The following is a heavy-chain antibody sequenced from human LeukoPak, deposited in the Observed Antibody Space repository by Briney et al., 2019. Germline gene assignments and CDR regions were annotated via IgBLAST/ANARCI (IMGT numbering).Heavy chain of an antibody. CDR3: ARDSSSWNYNWFDP. V-gene: IGHV1-18*01. D-gene: IGHD6-13*01. J-gene: IGHJ5*02. CDR1: GYTFTSYG. CDR2: ISAYNGNT. Sequence: ASVKVSCKASGYTFTSYGTSWVRQAPGQGLEWMGWISAYNGNTNYAQKLQGRVTMTTDTSTSTAYMELRSLRSDDTAVYYCARDSSSWNYNWFDPWGQGTLVTVSS.